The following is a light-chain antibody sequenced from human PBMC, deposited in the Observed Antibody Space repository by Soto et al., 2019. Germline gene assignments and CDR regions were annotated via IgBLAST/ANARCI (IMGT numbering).Light chain of an antibody. CDR1: SIDIGFYNY. Sequence: QSGLTERRSVSGSPGQSVTISYKGTSIDIGFYNYVSWYQQHPGKAPKLMIYTVTKRPSGVPDRFSGSKSDNTASLTISGLQADDEADYYCCSYAGSSSYVFGTGTKVTGL. CDR2: TVT. CDR3: CSYAGSSSYV. V-gene: IGLV2-11*01. J-gene: IGLJ1*01.